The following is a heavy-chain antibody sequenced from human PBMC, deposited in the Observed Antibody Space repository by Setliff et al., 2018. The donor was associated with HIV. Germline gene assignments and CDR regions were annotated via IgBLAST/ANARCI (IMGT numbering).Heavy chain of an antibody. CDR3: ARPLSTSYNFWGDAFAV. D-gene: IGHD3-3*01. CDR1: GASIKSHY. CDR2: LSSSGRT. J-gene: IGHJ3*01. Sequence: SETLSLTCIVFGASIKSHYWSWIRQSPGKRLEWIGSLSSSGRTRYNPSLESRVTISVDTSKNQFSLKLTSVTAADTAVYYCARPLSTSYNFWGDAFAVWGQGTVVTVSS. V-gene: IGHV4-59*08.